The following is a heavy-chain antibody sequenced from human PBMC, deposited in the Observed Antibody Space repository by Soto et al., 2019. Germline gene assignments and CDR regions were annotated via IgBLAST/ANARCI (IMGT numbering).Heavy chain of an antibody. CDR1: GFTFSNYW. CDR2: INQDGSEK. Sequence: GGSLRLSCAASGFTFSNYWMSWVRQAPGKGLEWVANINQDGSEKYYVDSVKGRFTISRDNAKNSLYLQMNSLRAEDTAVYYCAKLRQQKIVVVVAADYYIHYWGQGTLVTVSS. V-gene: IGHV3-7*03. CDR3: AKLRQQKIVVVVAADYYIHY. D-gene: IGHD2-15*01. J-gene: IGHJ4*02.